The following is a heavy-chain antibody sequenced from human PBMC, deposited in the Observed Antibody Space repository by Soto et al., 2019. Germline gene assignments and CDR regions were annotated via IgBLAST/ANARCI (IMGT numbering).Heavy chain of an antibody. CDR2: ISLSGSTI. Sequence: GGSLRLSCAASGFAFSNYEMNWVRQAPGKGLEWVSYISLSGSTIYYADSVKGRFTISRDDAKNSLYLQMNSLRADDTAVYYCARESFSASPNFFDYWGQGTLVTVSS. CDR3: ARESFSASPNFFDY. D-gene: IGHD3-3*02. J-gene: IGHJ4*02. CDR1: GFAFSNYE. V-gene: IGHV3-48*03.